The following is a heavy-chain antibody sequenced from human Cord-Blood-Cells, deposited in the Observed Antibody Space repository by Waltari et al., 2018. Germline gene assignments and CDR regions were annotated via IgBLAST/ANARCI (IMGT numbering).Heavy chain of an antibody. J-gene: IGHJ4*02. CDR1: GGTFRGYY. Sequence: QVQLQQCGAGLLKPSETLSLTCAVYGGTFRGYYWSWIRQPPGKRLEWIEEINHSGSTNYNPSLKIRVTISVDTSKNQFSLKLSSVTAADTALYYCARAYYDSSGYYTFDYWGQGTLVTVSS. V-gene: IGHV4-34*01. D-gene: IGHD3-22*01. CDR3: ARAYYDSSGYYTFDY. CDR2: INHSGST.